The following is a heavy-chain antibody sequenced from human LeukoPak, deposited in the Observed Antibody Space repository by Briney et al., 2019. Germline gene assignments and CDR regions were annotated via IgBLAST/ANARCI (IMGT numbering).Heavy chain of an antibody. CDR1: GYSIRSNYY. J-gene: IGHJ4*02. CDR2: IYHSGST. CDR3: ARNVSYSFDY. Sequence: PSDTLSLTCDVSGYSIRSNYYWGWIRQPPGKGLEWIGSIYHSGSTYYNPSLKSRVTISVDTSKNQFSLKLSSVTAADTAVYYCARNVSYSFDYWGQGTLVTVSS. V-gene: IGHV4-38-2*01. D-gene: IGHD1-1*01.